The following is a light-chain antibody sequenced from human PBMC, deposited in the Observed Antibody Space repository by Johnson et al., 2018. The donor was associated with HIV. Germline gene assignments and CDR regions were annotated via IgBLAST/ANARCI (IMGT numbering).Light chain of an antibody. J-gene: IGLJ1*01. CDR3: GTWDISLSAHYV. Sequence: QSVLTQPPSVSATPGQKVTISCSGSSSNIENNYVSWYQQLPETAPKLLIYDNHKRPSGIPDRFSGSKSGTSATLGIPGLPTRAEAVYYCGTWDISLSAHYVFGTGTKVTVL. CDR2: DNH. V-gene: IGLV1-51*01. CDR1: SSNIENNY.